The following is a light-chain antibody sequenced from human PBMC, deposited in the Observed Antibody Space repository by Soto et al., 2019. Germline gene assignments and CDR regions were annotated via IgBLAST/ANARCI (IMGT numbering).Light chain of an antibody. CDR2: AAS. V-gene: IGKV1-17*03. J-gene: IGKJ1*01. Sequence: DIQMTQSPSAMSASVGDRVTITCRASQGISNYLAWFQQKPGKVPKRLIYAASNLQSGVPSRFSGSGSGTEFSLTISSLQPEDFATYYCLHDYNYRTFGQGTKV. CDR3: LHDYNYRT. CDR1: QGISNY.